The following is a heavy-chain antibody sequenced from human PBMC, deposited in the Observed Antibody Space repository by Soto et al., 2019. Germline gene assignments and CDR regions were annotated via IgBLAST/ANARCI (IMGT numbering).Heavy chain of an antibody. Sequence: GASVKVSCKASGYSFTGYYMHWVRQAPGQGLEWMGWINPNSGGTNYAQKFQGRVTMTRDTSISTAYMELSRLRSDDTAVYYCARDPDYGGTLYYYYGMDVWGQGTTVTVS. D-gene: IGHD4-17*01. J-gene: IGHJ6*02. CDR2: INPNSGGT. V-gene: IGHV1-2*02. CDR1: GYSFTGYY. CDR3: ARDPDYGGTLYYYYGMDV.